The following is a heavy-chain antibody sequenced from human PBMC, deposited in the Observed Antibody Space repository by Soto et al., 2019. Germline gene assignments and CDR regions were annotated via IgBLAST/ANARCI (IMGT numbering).Heavy chain of an antibody. CDR2: IYHSGST. CDR3: ASPRTYNLLTTNP. Sequence: QVQLQESGPGLVKPSGTLSLTCAVSGGSISSTNWWTWVRQPPGKGLEWIGEIYHSGSTNYNPSLKRRVTISVDKSKTQFSLKLSSVTAADTAVYYCASPRTYNLLTTNPWGQGTLVTVSS. D-gene: IGHD3-9*01. V-gene: IGHV4-4*02. J-gene: IGHJ5*02. CDR1: GGSISSTNW.